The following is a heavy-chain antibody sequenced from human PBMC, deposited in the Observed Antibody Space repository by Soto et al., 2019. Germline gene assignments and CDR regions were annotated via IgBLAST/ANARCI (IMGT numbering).Heavy chain of an antibody. CDR1: GGSISSSSYY. J-gene: IGHJ4*02. D-gene: IGHD5-18*01. V-gene: IGHV4-39*01. Sequence: PSETLSLTCTVSGGSISSSSYYWGWIRQPPGKGLEWIGSIYYSGSTYYNPSLKSRVTISVDTSKNQFSLKLSSVTAADTAVYYCARLGYSYGDYYFDYWGQGTLVTVSS. CDR3: ARLGYSYGDYYFDY. CDR2: IYYSGST.